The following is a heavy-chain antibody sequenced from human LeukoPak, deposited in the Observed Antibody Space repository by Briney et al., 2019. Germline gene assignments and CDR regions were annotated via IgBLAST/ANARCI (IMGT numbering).Heavy chain of an antibody. CDR2: ISLSGLT. CDR1: GGSITTTNW. D-gene: IGHD2-8*01. CDR3: SRENGASSPFGY. J-gene: IGHJ4*02. Sequence: MPSETLSLTCGVSGGSITTTNWWSWVRQPPGQGLEWIGEISLSGLTNYNPSLKSRVTVSLDKSKNLLFLKMTSVTAPDTAVYYCSRENGASSPFGYWGQGTLVTVSS. V-gene: IGHV4-4*02.